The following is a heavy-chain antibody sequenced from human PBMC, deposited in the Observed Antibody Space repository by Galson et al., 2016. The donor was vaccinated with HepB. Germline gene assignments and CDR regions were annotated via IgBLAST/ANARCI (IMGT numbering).Heavy chain of an antibody. CDR1: GFTFSRYW. Sequence: SLRLSCAASGFTFSRYWMNWVRQAPGKGLEWVANIQHDGTKQYYVDSVKGRFAISRDNAKNSLYLQMNSLRAEDTAVYYCARDLDVEESNGWYDAFDLWGQGTMVTVSS. V-gene: IGHV3-7*03. CDR3: ARDLDVEESNGWYDAFDL. CDR2: IQHDGTKQ. D-gene: IGHD6-19*01. J-gene: IGHJ3*01.